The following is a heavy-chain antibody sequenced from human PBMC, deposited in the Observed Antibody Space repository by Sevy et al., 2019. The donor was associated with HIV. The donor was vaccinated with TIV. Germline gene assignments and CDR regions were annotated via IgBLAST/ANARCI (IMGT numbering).Heavy chain of an antibody. V-gene: IGHV1-2*02. Sequence: ASVKVSCKTSGYTFIGYYMHWVRQAPGQGLEWMGWINPNGGGTNYAQKFQGRVTMTSDTSIGTAYMELSGLRSDDTAIYYCARDPMYYYDTTAYYAGTDYWGQGTLVTVSS. D-gene: IGHD3-22*01. CDR1: GYTFIGYY. CDR3: ARDPMYYYDTTAYYAGTDY. J-gene: IGHJ4*02. CDR2: INPNGGGT.